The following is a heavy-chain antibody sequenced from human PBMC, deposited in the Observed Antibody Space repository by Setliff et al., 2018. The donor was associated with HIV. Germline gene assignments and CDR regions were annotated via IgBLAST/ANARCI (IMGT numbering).Heavy chain of an antibody. J-gene: IGHJ4*02. CDR1: GFSVSNYY. CDR3: ARVRLYSSALDY. Sequence: GGSLRLSCVASGFSVSNYYMSWVRQAPGKGLEWVSTIYSDGSTYHADSVKGRFTLSRDTSKNTLSLQMNSLRPEDTAVFYCARVRLYSSALDYWGQGTLVTVSS. V-gene: IGHV3-66*02. CDR2: IYSDGST. D-gene: IGHD3-22*01.